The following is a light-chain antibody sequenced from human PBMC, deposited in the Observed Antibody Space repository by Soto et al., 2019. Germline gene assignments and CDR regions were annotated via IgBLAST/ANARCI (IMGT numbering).Light chain of an antibody. J-gene: IGKJ1*01. CDR2: VVS. CDR3: RQCTRWLGT. V-gene: IGKV2D-30*01. Sequence: DDVMTQSPLCLPVTLGQPASIFCRFSPIIVYNDGNTYLDWFQQRPGQSPRRLIYVVSNWDSGVPDVFSGSGSGTKFTLKISVVEAEGVVVYSCRQCTRWLGTFGQGTKVEIK. CDR1: PIIVYNDGNTY.